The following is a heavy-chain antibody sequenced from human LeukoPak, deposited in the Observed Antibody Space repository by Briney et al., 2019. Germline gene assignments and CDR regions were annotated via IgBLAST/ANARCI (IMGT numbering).Heavy chain of an antibody. CDR3: AMGYAAGIFDY. CDR2: ISPGDSDT. CDR1: GYSFASYW. J-gene: IGHJ4*02. D-gene: IGHD6-13*01. V-gene: IGHV5-51*01. Sequence: GESLKISCKVSGYSFASYWIGWVRQMPGKGLECMGIISPGDSDTRYSPSFQGQVTISADMSITTAYLQWSSLKASDTAIYYCAMGYAAGIFDYWGQGTLVTVSS.